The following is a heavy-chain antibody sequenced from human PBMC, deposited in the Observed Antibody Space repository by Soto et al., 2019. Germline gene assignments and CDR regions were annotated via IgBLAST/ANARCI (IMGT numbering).Heavy chain of an antibody. D-gene: IGHD5-12*01. CDR1: GGTFSSYT. CDR2: IIPILGIA. V-gene: IGHV1-69*02. J-gene: IGHJ4*02. CDR3: ARGHGLRSGEGYFDY. Sequence: QVQLVQSGAEVKKPGSSVKVSCKASGGTFSSYTISWVRQAPGQGLEWMGRIIPILGIANYAQKFQGRVTITADKSTSTAYMELSSLRSEDTAVYYCARGHGLRSGEGYFDYCGQGTLVTVSS.